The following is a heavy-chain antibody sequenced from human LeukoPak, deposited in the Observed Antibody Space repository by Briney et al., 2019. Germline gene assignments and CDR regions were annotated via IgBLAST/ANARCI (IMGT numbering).Heavy chain of an antibody. Sequence: GASVKVSCNASGYTFTSYGISWVRQAPGQGLEWMGGIIPIFGTANYAQKFQGRVTITADESTSTAYMELSSLRSEDTAVYYCARDRSYDFWSGYQGSFDYWGQGTLVTVSS. CDR1: GYTFTSYG. CDR2: IIPIFGTA. V-gene: IGHV1-69*01. CDR3: ARDRSYDFWSGYQGSFDY. J-gene: IGHJ4*02. D-gene: IGHD3-3*01.